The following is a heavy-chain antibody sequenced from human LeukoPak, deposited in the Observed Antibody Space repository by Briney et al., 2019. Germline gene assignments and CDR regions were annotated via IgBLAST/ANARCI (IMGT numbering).Heavy chain of an antibody. CDR3: AIPNRVVREMATIGNYYYGMDV. J-gene: IGHJ6*02. CDR1: GYTFKSYA. V-gene: IGHV7-4-1*02. CDR2: INTNTGNP. D-gene: IGHD5-24*01. Sequence: ASVKVSCKASGYTFKSYAMNWVRQAPGQGLEWMGWINTNTGNPTYAQGFTGRFVFSLDTSVSTAYLQISSLKAEDTAVYYCAIPNRVVREMATIGNYYYGMDVWGQGTTVTVSS.